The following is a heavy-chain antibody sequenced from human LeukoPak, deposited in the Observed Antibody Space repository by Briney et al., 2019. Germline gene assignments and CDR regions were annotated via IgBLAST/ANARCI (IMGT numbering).Heavy chain of an antibody. V-gene: IGHV4-39*07. Sequence: SETLSLTCTVSGGSISSSSYYWGWIRQPPGKGLEWIGSIYYSGSTYYNPSLKSRVTISVDTSKNQFSLKLSSVTAADTAVYYCARDSSSWRNWSDPWGQGTLVTVSS. J-gene: IGHJ5*02. D-gene: IGHD6-13*01. CDR3: ARDSSSWRNWSDP. CDR1: GGSISSSSYY. CDR2: IYYSGST.